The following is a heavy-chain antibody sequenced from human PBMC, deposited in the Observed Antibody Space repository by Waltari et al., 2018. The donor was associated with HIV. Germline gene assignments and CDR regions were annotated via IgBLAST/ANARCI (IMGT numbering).Heavy chain of an antibody. CDR3: ARRRFGEFTNWCDP. J-gene: IGHJ5*02. D-gene: IGHD3-10*01. CDR2: VYPGSSNT. Sequence: ELQLVQSGAEVKKPGESLKISCKGSGYRFTSYWIGWVRQMPGKGLAWMGIVYPGSSNTRYSPADQGQITISADKSISTAYLQWSSLKASDTAMYYCARRRFGEFTNWCDPWGQGTLVTVSS. V-gene: IGHV5-51*01. CDR1: GYRFTSYW.